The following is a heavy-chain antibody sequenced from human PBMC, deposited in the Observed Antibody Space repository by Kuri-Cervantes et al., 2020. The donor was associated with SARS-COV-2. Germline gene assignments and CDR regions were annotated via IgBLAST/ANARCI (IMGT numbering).Heavy chain of an antibody. CDR3: ARELGDEGYYDFWSGTKYYYYYMDV. J-gene: IGHJ6*03. Sequence: GGSLRLSCAASGFTFSSYGMHWVRQAPGKGLEWVAFIRYDGSNKYYADSVKGRFTISRDNSKNTLYLQMNSLRSEDTAVYYCARELGDEGYYDFWSGTKYYYYYMDVWGKGTTVTVSS. V-gene: IGHV3-30*02. CDR2: IRYDGSNK. CDR1: GFTFSSYG. D-gene: IGHD3-3*01.